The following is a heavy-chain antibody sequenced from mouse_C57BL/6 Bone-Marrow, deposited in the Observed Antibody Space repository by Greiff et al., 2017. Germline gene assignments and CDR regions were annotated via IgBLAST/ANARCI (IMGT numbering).Heavy chain of an antibody. CDR2: IDPSDSYT. V-gene: IGHV1-50*01. Sequence: QVQLKESGAELVKPGASVKLSCKASGYTFTSYWMPWVKQRPGQGLEWIGEIDPSDSYTNYNQKFKGKATLTVDTSSSTAYMQLSSLTSEDSAVYYCAGNFGYFDVWGTGTTVTVSS. CDR1: GYTFTSYW. J-gene: IGHJ1*03. CDR3: AGNFGYFDV.